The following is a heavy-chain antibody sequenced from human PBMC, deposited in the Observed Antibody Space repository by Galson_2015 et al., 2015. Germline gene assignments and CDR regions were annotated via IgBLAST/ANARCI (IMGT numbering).Heavy chain of an antibody. CDR3: ARAFYGSGSHYGDY. V-gene: IGHV5-51*01. CDR2: IYPGDSDT. Sequence: QSGAAVKKSGEFLLISCKGSGCSFATHWIAWVRQMPGKGLEWMGVIYPGDSDTRYSPSFQGQVTISVDKSISTAYLQWSSLKASDTAMYYCARAFYGSGSHYGDYWGQGTLVTVSS. CDR1: GCSFATHW. J-gene: IGHJ4*02. D-gene: IGHD3-10*01.